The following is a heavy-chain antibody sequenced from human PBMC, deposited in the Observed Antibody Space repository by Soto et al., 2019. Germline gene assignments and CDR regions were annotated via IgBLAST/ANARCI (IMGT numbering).Heavy chain of an antibody. J-gene: IGHJ5*02. CDR3: AKYSGCVNNACADDP. V-gene: IGHV3-21*01. CDR1: GFIFSDYT. D-gene: IGHD1-20*01. CDR2: ISRGSDYI. Sequence: EVHLVESGGGLVKPGGSLRLTCAASGFIFSDYTMNWVRQAPGKGLEWVSSISRGSDYIFYADTVKGRLTISRDNAKKSLYLQMTSLRAEDAAVYYCAKYSGCVNNACADDPWGHGTLVTVSS.